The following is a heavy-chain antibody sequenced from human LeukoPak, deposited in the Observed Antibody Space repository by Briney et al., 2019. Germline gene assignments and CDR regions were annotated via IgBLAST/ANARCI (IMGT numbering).Heavy chain of an antibody. CDR1: GYPINNAYY. CDR2: PYHPDST. J-gene: IGHJ6*03. Sequence: PSETLSLTCGVSGYPINNAYYWVWIRQPPGKELEWIGSPYHPDSTYYNPSLKSRVTMSVDTSRNQCSLRLSFVPAADTAVYYCARQYDSYFYYYLDLWGTGTTVTVSS. D-gene: IGHD2-2*01. V-gene: IGHV4-38-2*01. CDR3: ARQYDSYFYYYLDL.